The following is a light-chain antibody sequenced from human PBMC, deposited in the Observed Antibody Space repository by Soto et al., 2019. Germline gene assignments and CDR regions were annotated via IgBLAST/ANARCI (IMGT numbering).Light chain of an antibody. CDR1: SSDVGGYNY. CDR2: EVS. Sequence: QSALTQPASVSGSPGQSITISCTGTSSDVGGYNYVSWFQHHPGKAPKLIIYEVSIRPSGVSNRCSGSKSGNTASLTISGLQAEDEADYYCNSYTSSTTLVFGGGTKVTVL. J-gene: IGLJ2*01. CDR3: NSYTSSTTLV. V-gene: IGLV2-14*01.